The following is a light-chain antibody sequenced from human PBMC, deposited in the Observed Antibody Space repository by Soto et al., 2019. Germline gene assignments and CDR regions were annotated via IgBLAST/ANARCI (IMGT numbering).Light chain of an antibody. CDR1: QSGLYSANNKNN. Sequence: DIVMTQSPDSLAVSLGERATINCKSSQSGLYSANNKNNLAWYQQKPGQPPKLLIYWASTRESGVPDRCSGSGSGTDFTLTISSLQAEDVAVYYCQQYYSTPPTFGGGTKVEIK. CDR3: QQYYSTPPT. CDR2: WAS. J-gene: IGKJ4*01. V-gene: IGKV4-1*01.